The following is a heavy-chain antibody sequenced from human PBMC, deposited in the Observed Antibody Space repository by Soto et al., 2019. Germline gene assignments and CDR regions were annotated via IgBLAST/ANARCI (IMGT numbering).Heavy chain of an antibody. CDR1: SGPSSSHN. CDR3: VRQGIGNLHGLVDV. D-gene: IGHD1-1*01. Sequence: QVQLQQSGPGLVKPSETLSLTCTVSSGPSSSHNWGWIRQSPGRGLELIGYVYNTGGTSYNPSLKSRVTISADTSANHISLTLSSVTAADTAIYYCVRQGIGNLHGLVDVWVQGTTVSVSS. J-gene: IGHJ6*02. CDR2: VYNTGGT. V-gene: IGHV4-59*08.